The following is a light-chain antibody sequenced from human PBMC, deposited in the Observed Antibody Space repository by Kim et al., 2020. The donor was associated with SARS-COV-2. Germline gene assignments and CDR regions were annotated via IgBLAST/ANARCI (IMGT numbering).Light chain of an antibody. Sequence: ETATLSCRASQSVRSNVAWYQQKRGQAPRLLIYGASTRATDIPARFSGSGSGTDFTLTISSLQSEDLAVYHCQQYDDWPPWTFGQGTKVEIK. J-gene: IGKJ1*01. CDR3: QQYDDWPPWT. CDR1: QSVRSN. V-gene: IGKV3-15*01. CDR2: GAS.